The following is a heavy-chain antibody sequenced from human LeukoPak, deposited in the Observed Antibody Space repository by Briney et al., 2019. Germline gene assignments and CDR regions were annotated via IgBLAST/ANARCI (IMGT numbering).Heavy chain of an antibody. Sequence: GGSLRLSCAASGFTVSTNYMSWVRQAPGKGLEWVSVIYSGGSTYYADSVKGRFTISRDNSKNTLYLQTNSLRAEDTAVYYCARDSSSWSYNYYGMDVWGQGTTVTVSS. CDR3: ARDSSSWSYNYYGMDV. J-gene: IGHJ6*02. V-gene: IGHV3-53*01. CDR1: GFTVSTNY. CDR2: IYSGGST. D-gene: IGHD6-13*01.